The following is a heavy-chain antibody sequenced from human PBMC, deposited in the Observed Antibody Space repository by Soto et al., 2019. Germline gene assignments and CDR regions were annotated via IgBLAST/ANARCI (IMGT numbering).Heavy chain of an antibody. V-gene: IGHV3-21*03. CDR1: GFSIKTYS. CDR2: ISSSGSHI. D-gene: IGHD6-19*01. CDR3: TRDEAASSSSWHDY. J-gene: IGHJ4*02. Sequence: EVQLVESGGGLVKPGGSLRLSCAASGFSIKTYSMNWVRQAPGKGLEWVSAISSSGSHIYYADAVKGRFTIFRDNANNAVFLQMNSLRAEDTAVYFCTRDEAASSSSWHDYWGQGTLVTVSS.